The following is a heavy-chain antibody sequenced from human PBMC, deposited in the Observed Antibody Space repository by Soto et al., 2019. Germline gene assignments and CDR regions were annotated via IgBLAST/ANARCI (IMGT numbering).Heavy chain of an antibody. Sequence: QVQLVESGGGVVQPGRSLRLSCAASGFTFSSYAMHWVRQAPGKGLEWVAVISYDGSNKYYADSVKGRFTISSDNSKNKLYLQMNSRRAEDTAVYYCARDRLRCSWDDFPYYYYVMDVWGQGNTVTVAS. V-gene: IGHV3-30-3*01. CDR3: ARDRLRCSWDDFPYYYYVMDV. CDR2: ISYDGSNK. J-gene: IGHJ6*02. CDR1: GFTFSSYA. D-gene: IGHD1-1*01.